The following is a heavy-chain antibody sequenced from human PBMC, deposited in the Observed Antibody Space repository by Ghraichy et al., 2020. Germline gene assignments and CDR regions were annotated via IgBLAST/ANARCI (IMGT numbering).Heavy chain of an antibody. V-gene: IGHV3-48*02. J-gene: IGHJ6*02. D-gene: IGHD4-23*01. Sequence: GGSLNISCVGSGFTFSSYSMNWVRQSPGKGLEWLSYITSSSRTIFYADSVKGRFTISRDNAQNSLYLQMSSLRDEDTAIYYCARGSRVVRFYYYDGMDVWGQGTTVTFSS. CDR2: ITSSSRTI. CDR1: GFTFSSYS. CDR3: ARGSRVVRFYYYDGMDV.